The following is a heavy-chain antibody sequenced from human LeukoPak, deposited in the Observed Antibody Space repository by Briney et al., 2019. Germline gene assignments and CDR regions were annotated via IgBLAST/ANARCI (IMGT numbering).Heavy chain of an antibody. CDR2: IYYSGST. V-gene: IGHV4-30-4*01. Sequence: PSQTLSLTCTVSGGSISSGDYYWSWIRQPPGKGLEWIGYIYYSGSTYYNPSLKSRVTISVDTSKNQFSLKLSSVTAADTAVYYCARAHYYDSSGYYGAFDIWGQGTMVTVSS. CDR1: GGSISSGDYY. CDR3: ARAHYYDSSGYYGAFDI. D-gene: IGHD3-22*01. J-gene: IGHJ3*02.